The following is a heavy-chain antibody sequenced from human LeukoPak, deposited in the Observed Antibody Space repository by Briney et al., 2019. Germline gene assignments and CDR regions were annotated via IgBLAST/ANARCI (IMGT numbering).Heavy chain of an antibody. CDR3: ARETSQKGAHYMDV. D-gene: IGHD3-16*01. CDR1: GGSISSYF. Sequence: PSETLSLTCTVSGGSISSYFWSWIRQPPGKGLEWIGYIYYSGSTNYNPSLKSRVTISVDTSKNQFSLKLSSVTAADTAVYYCARETSQKGAHYMDVWGKGTTVTISS. J-gene: IGHJ6*03. CDR2: IYYSGST. V-gene: IGHV4-59*01.